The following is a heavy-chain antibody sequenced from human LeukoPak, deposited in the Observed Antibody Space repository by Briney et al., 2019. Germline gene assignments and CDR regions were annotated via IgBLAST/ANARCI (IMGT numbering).Heavy chain of an antibody. CDR2: IYYSGTP. CDR1: GGSMSNFY. Sequence: PSETLSLTCTVSGGSMSNFYWSWIRQPPGKGLEWLASIYYSGTPTYNPSLKRRATISVDTSKNQFSLKLTSVTTADTAMYYCARESDWSFDYWGRGALVTVSS. V-gene: IGHV4-59*01. D-gene: IGHD3-9*01. J-gene: IGHJ4*02. CDR3: ARESDWSFDY.